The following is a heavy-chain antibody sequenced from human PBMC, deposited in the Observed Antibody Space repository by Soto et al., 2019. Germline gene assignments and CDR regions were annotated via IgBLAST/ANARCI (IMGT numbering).Heavy chain of an antibody. CDR1: GGSFSGYY. D-gene: IGHD6-19*01. Sequence: SETLSLTCALYGGSFSGYYWSWIRQPPGKGLEGIGENNHSGRTNSNPSLKRRVTISVDPPKNQFSLKLSSVTAEDTALYYCGRGWAVAGPNYFDYWGQGTLVTVSS. CDR2: NNHSGRT. V-gene: IGHV4-34*01. CDR3: GRGWAVAGPNYFDY. J-gene: IGHJ4*02.